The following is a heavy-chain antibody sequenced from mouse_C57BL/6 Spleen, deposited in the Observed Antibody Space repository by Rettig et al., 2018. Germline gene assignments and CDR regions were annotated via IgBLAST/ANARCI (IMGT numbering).Heavy chain of an antibody. V-gene: IGHV1-19*01. Sequence: EVQLQQSGPVLVKPGASVKMSCKASGYTFTDYYMNWVKQSHGKSLEWIGVINPYNGGTSYNQKFKGKATLTVDKSSSTAYMELNSLTSEDSAVYYCARSGGNYGYFDVWGTGTTVT. CDR1: GYTFTDYY. J-gene: IGHJ1*03. CDR3: ARSGGNYGYFDV. CDR2: INPYNGGT. D-gene: IGHD2-1*01.